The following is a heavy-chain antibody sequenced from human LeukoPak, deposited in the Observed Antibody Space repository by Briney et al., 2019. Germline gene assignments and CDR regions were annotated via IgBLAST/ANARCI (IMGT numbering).Heavy chain of an antibody. CDR2: ISSSSSFI. J-gene: IGHJ4*02. V-gene: IGHV3-21*01. Sequence: GGSLRLSCAASGFTFSSYSMNWVRQAPGKGLEWVSSISSSSSFIYYADSVRGRFTISRDNAKNSLYLQMNSLRAEDTAVYYCARAPPIGPEDYWGQGTLVTVSS. D-gene: IGHD3-22*01. CDR1: GFTFSSYS. CDR3: ARAPPIGPEDY.